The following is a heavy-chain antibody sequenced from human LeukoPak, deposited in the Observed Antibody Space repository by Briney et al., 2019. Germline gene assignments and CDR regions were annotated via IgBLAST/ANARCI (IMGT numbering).Heavy chain of an antibody. CDR1: GFTFSSYA. CDR3: AKDERSGVEGAWVFDY. Sequence: GGSLRLSCAASGFTFSSYAMSWVRQAPGKGLEWVSAISGSGGSTYYADSVKGRFTISRDNSKNTLYLQMNSLRAEDTAVYYCAKDERSGVEGAWVFDYWGQGTLVTVSS. V-gene: IGHV3-23*01. CDR2: ISGSGGST. D-gene: IGHD1-26*01. J-gene: IGHJ4*02.